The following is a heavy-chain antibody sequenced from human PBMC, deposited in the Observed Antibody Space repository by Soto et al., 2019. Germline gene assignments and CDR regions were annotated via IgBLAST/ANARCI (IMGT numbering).Heavy chain of an antibody. V-gene: IGHV3-64*01. CDR2: ISSNGGST. Sequence: GSLRLSCAASGFTFSSYAMHWVRQAPGKGLEYVSAISSNGGSTYYANSVKGRFTISRDNSKNTLYLQMGSLRAEDMAVYYCARDVRIAAAGTSFDYWGQGTLVTVSS. D-gene: IGHD6-13*01. CDR1: GFTFSSYA. J-gene: IGHJ4*02. CDR3: ARDVRIAAAGTSFDY.